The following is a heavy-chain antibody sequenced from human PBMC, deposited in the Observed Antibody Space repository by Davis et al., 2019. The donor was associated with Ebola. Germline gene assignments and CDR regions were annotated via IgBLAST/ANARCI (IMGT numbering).Heavy chain of an antibody. D-gene: IGHD5-12*01. Sequence: AASVKVSCKASGYTFTSYYMHWVRQAPGQGLEWMGWISAYNGNTNYAQKLQGRVTMTTDTSTSTAYMELRSLRSDDTAVYYCARDVIVAPFDYWGQGTLVTVSS. CDR3: ARDVIVAPFDY. CDR1: GYTFTSYY. J-gene: IGHJ4*02. CDR2: ISAYNGNT. V-gene: IGHV1-18*04.